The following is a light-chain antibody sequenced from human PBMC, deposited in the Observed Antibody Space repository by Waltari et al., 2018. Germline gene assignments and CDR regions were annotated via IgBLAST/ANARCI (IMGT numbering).Light chain of an antibody. J-gene: IGLJ2*01. Sequence: QSALTQPASVSGSPGQSITISCTGTSSDVGVYNYVSWYQPHPGKAPKLMIYDVTKRPSGVSDRFSGSKSGNTSSLTIAGLQAEDEADYYCCSYAGSSTLVFGGGTKLTVL. V-gene: IGLV2-23*02. CDR3: CSYAGSSTLV. CDR1: SSDVGVYNY. CDR2: DVT.